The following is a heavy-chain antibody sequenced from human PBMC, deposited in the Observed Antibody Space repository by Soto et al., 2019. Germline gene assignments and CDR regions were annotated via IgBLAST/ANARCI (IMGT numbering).Heavy chain of an antibody. Sequence: ASVKVSCKSSTYTYNTHYIHWVRQAPGQGLEWVGVINPSVGSTNYAQKFQGRVTMTRDTSTTTFYMEVTSLTSEDTAVYYCVGGSASAVDHWGQGTLVTVSS. D-gene: IGHD6-6*01. CDR2: INPSVGST. CDR1: TYTYNTHY. CDR3: VGGSASAVDH. J-gene: IGHJ4*02. V-gene: IGHV1-46*02.